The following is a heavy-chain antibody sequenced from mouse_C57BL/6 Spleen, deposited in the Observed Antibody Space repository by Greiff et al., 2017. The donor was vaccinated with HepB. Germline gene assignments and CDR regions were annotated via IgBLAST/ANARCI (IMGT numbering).Heavy chain of an antibody. V-gene: IGHV1-19*01. CDR1: GYTFTDYY. CDR3: ARKGTGLDY. CDR2: INPYNGGT. Sequence: EVKLQESGPVLVKPGASVKMSCKASGYTFTDYYMNWVKQSHGKSLEWIGVINPYNGGTSYNQKFKGKATLTVDKSSSTAYMELNSLTSEDSAVYYCARKGTGLDYWGQGTTLTVSS. D-gene: IGHD3-3*01. J-gene: IGHJ2*01.